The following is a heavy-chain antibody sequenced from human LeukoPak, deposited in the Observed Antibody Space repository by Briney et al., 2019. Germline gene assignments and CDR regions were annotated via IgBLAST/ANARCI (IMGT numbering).Heavy chain of an antibody. V-gene: IGHV1-46*01. D-gene: IGHD5-12*01. CDR1: GYTFTGYY. CDR2: INPSGGST. Sequence: ASVKVSCKASGYTFTGYYMHWVRQAPGQGLEWMGIINPSGGSTSYAQKFQGRVTMTRDMSTSTVYMEPSSLRSEDTAVYYCARRGGGYRFDPWGQGTLVTVSS. CDR3: ARRGGGYRFDP. J-gene: IGHJ5*02.